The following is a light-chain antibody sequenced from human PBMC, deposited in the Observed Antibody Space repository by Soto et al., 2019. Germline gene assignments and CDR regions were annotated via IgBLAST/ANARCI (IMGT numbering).Light chain of an antibody. CDR2: DAS. CDR1: QSISGW. V-gene: IGKV1-5*01. Sequence: DIQRTQSPSTLSVSVGDRVTITCRASQSISGWLAWYQQKPGKAPKLQIYDASSLESGVPSRFSGSGSGTEFTLTSTSLQPDDFATYYCQQYNSYPWTFGQGTKVDIK. J-gene: IGKJ1*01. CDR3: QQYNSYPWT.